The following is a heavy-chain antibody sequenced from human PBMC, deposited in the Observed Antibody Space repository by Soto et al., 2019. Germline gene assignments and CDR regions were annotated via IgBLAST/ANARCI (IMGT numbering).Heavy chain of an antibody. CDR2: INPSGGST. J-gene: IGHJ4*02. Sequence: ASVKVSCKASGYTFTSYYMHWVRQAPGQGLEWMGIINPSGGSTSYSQKFQGRVTMTRDTSTSTVYMELSSLRSEDTAVYYCASASPRYGGNFYYFDYWGQGTLVTVSS. CDR3: ASASPRYGGNFYYFDY. CDR1: GYTFTSYY. V-gene: IGHV1-46*01. D-gene: IGHD2-21*02.